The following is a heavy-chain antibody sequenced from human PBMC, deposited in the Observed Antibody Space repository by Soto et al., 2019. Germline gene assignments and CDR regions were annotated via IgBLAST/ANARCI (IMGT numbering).Heavy chain of an antibody. J-gene: IGHJ4*02. CDR1: GYTFTSYG. D-gene: IGHD6-13*01. Sequence: ASVKVSCKASGYTFTSYGISWVRQAPGQGLEWMGWSSTNSDDTKSAQKLQGRVTMTTDTSTSTAYMELRGLRSDDTAVYYCARVPGYSSSWYFLGRIDYWGQG. CDR3: ARVPGYSSSWYFLGRIDY. V-gene: IGHV1-18*01. CDR2: SSTNSDDT.